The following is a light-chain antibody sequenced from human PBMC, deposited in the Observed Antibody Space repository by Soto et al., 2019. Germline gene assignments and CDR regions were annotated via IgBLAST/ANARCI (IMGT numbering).Light chain of an antibody. CDR3: QQRSNWPRT. J-gene: IGKJ1*01. Sequence: EIVMTQSPATLSVSPGDRATLSCRASQSVSSNLAWYQQRPGQAPRLLIYGASTRATGVPARFSGSGSGTDFTLTISSLEPEDFAVYYCQQRSNWPRTFGQGTKVEIK. CDR1: QSVSSN. V-gene: IGKV3-11*01. CDR2: GAS.